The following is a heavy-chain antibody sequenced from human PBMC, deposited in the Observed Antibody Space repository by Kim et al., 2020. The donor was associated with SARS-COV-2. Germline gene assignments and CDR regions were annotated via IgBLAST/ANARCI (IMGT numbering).Heavy chain of an antibody. V-gene: IGHV1-2*06. J-gene: IGHJ6*02. CDR2: INPNSGGT. CDR3: ARGYSYGSLYYYYYYGMDV. CDR1: GYTFTGYY. Sequence: ASVKVSCKASGYTFTGYYMHWVRQAPGQGLEWMGRINPNSGGTNYAQKFQGRVTMTRDTSISTAYMELSRLRSDDTAVYYCARGYSYGSLYYYYYYGMDVWGQGTTVTVSS. D-gene: IGHD5-18*01.